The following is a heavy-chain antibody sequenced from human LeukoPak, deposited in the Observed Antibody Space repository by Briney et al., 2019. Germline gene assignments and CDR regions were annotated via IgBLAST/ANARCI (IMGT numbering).Heavy chain of an antibody. CDR3: VNAVFPYYYYGMDV. J-gene: IGHJ6*02. CDR2: ISSNGGTI. V-gene: IGHV3-64D*06. CDR1: GFTFSSYV. Sequence: PGGSLRLSCSASGFTFSSYVMHWVRQAPGKGLEYVSAISSNGGTIYYADSVKGRFTISRDNSKNTLYLQMSSLRAEDTAVYHCVNAVFPYYYYGMDVWGQGTTVTVSS.